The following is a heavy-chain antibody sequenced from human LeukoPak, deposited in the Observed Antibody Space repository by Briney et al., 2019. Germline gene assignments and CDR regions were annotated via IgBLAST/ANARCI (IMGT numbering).Heavy chain of an antibody. J-gene: IGHJ1*01. CDR1: GYTFASYA. D-gene: IGHD2-15*01. CDR2: INAGNGNT. V-gene: IGHV1-3*01. Sequence: ASVKVSCEASGYTFASYAMHWVRQAPGQRLEWMGWINAGNGNTKYSQKFQGRVTITRDTSASTAYMELSSLRSEDTAVYYCARDRTGYCSGGSCYAEYFQHWGQGTLVTVSS. CDR3: ARDRTGYCSGGSCYAEYFQH.